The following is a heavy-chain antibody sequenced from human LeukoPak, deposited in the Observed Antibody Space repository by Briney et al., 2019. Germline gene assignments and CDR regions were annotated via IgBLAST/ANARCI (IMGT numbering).Heavy chain of an antibody. Sequence: PSETLSLTCTVSGGSISSYYWSWIRQPPGKGLEWIGYIYYSGSTNYNPSLKSRVTISVDTSKNQFSLKLSSVTAADTAVYYCAAQDELNCSGTSCYGRPIDYWGQGTLVTVSS. V-gene: IGHV4-59*01. D-gene: IGHD2-2*01. CDR2: IYYSGST. CDR1: GGSISSYY. J-gene: IGHJ4*02. CDR3: AAQDELNCSGTSCYGRPIDY.